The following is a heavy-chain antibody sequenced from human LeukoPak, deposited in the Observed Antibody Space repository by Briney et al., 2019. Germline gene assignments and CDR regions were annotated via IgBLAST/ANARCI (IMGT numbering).Heavy chain of an antibody. Sequence: WVTVVCYDGINNYYADSVKGRFTISRDNSKNTLYLQMNRLRAEDTAVYYCAKDGTAMALDYWGQGTLVTGYS. D-gene: IGHD5-18*01. J-gene: IGHJ4*02. CDR2: VCYDGINN. V-gene: IGHV3-30*18. CDR3: AKDGTAMALDY.